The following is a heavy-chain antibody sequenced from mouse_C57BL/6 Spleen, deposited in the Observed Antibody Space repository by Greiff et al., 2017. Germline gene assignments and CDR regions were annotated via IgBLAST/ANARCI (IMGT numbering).Heavy chain of an antibody. D-gene: IGHD3-2*02. V-gene: IGHV5-6*01. CDR1: GFTFSSYG. Sequence: EVQLVESGGDLVKPGGSLKLSCAASGFTFSSYGMSWVRQTPDKRLEWVATISSGGSYTYYPDSVKGRFTISRDNAKNTLYLQMSSLKSEDTAMYYCARQARLLPSASLDYWGQGTTLTVSS. CDR2: ISSGGSYT. J-gene: IGHJ2*01. CDR3: ARQARLLPSASLDY.